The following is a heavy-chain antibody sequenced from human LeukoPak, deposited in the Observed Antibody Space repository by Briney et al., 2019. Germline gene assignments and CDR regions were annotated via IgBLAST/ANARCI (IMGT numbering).Heavy chain of an antibody. CDR2: IIPIFGTA. V-gene: IGHV1-69*05. D-gene: IGHD1-26*01. CDR1: GGTFSSYA. CDR3: ASRMYPGGNFDY. Sequence: GASVKVSCKASGGTFSSYAISWARQAPGQGLVWMGGIIPIFGTANYAQKFQGRVTITTDESTSTAYMELSSLRSEDTAVYYCASRMYPGGNFDYWGQGTLVTVSS. J-gene: IGHJ4*02.